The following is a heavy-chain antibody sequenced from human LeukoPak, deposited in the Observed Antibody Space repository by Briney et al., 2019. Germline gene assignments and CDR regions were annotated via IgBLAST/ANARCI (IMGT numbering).Heavy chain of an antibody. CDR3: ARDFLRGAPDYLDL. CDR2: VGYDGVNK. CDR1: GFTFSSYP. Sequence: GGSLRLSCTASGFTFSSYPFHWVRQAPGKGLQWVAVVGYDGVNKFYTDSVKGRFTISRDDSKSTLYLQMDSLRADDTAVYYCARDFLRGAPDYLDLWGQGTLVTVSS. J-gene: IGHJ4*02. V-gene: IGHV3-30*04. D-gene: IGHD3-10*01.